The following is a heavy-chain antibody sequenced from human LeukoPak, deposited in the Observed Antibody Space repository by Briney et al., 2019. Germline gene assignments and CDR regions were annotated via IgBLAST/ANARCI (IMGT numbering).Heavy chain of an antibody. CDR2: IKSKADGGTT. CDR1: GFTFNNAR. Sequence: PGGSLRLSCAGSGFTFNNARMTWVRQAPGKGLEWVGQIKSKADGGTTDYAAPVKGRFTISRDDSKNTLYLQMNSLETEDTGVYHCISGVINLRRSDYWGQEPWSPSPQ. V-gene: IGHV3-15*01. J-gene: IGHJ4*01. CDR3: ISGVINLRRSDY. D-gene: IGHD7-27*01.